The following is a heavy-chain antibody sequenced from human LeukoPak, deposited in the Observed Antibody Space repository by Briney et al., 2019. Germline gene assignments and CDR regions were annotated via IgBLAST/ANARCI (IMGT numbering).Heavy chain of an antibody. J-gene: IGHJ6*02. CDR3: ARDPLQSYYYYYGMDV. CDR1: GYTFTSYG. CDR2: TSAYNGNT. D-gene: IGHD6-19*01. Sequence: GASVKVSCKASGYTFTSYGISWVRQAPGQGLEWMGWTSAYNGNTNYAQKLQGRVTMTTDTSTSTAYMELRSLRSDDTAVYYCARDPLQSYYYYYGMDVWGQGTTVTVSS. V-gene: IGHV1-18*01.